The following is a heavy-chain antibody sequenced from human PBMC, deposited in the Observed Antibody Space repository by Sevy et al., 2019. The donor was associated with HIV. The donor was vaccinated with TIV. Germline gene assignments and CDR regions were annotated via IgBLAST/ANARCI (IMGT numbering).Heavy chain of an antibody. D-gene: IGHD1-26*01. CDR2: ISWNSGSI. J-gene: IGHJ4*02. V-gene: IGHV3-9*01. Sequence: GGSLGLSCAASGFTFDDYAMHWVRQAPGKGLEWVSGISWNSGSIGYADSVKGRFTISRDNAKNSLYLQMNSLRAEDTALYYCAKGDEYSGSYYFDYWGQGTLVTVSS. CDR1: GFTFDDYA. CDR3: AKGDEYSGSYYFDY.